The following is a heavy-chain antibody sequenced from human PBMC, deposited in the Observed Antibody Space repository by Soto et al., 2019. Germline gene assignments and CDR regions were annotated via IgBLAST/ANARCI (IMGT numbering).Heavy chain of an antibody. V-gene: IGHV3-23*01. CDR2: ISGGGDTT. D-gene: IGHD3-10*01. J-gene: IGHJ4*02. Sequence: EVQLLESGGGLVQPGGSLRLSCAASGFTFNNYAMTWVRQAPGKGLEWVSAISGGGDTTPYADSVKGRFTVSRDGSKNTLYLKMSSLRAEDTALYYCAKGRGGSGSLTPRVDFWGQGTLVTVSS. CDR1: GFTFNNYA. CDR3: AKGRGGSGSLTPRVDF.